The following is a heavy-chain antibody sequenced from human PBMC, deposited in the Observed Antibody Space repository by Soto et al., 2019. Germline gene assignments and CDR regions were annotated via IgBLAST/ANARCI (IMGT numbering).Heavy chain of an antibody. V-gene: IGHV3-33*01. D-gene: IGHD3-22*01. CDR3: AGDRMYYDSSGYYDY. Sequence: QVQLVESGGGVVQPGRSLRLSCAASGFTFSNYGMHWVRQAPGKGLEWVAVIWYDGSNKYYADSVKGRFTISRDNSKNTLYLQMNSLRAEDTAVYYCAGDRMYYDSSGYYDYWGQGTLVTVSS. J-gene: IGHJ4*02. CDR2: IWYDGSNK. CDR1: GFTFSNYG.